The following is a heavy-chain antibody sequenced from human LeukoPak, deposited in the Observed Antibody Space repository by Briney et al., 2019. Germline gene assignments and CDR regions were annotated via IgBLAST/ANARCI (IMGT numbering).Heavy chain of an antibody. Sequence: SETLSLTCTVSGGSISSYYWSWIRQPPGKGLEWIGYIHYSGSTNYKSSLKSRVTISVDTSKNQFSLKLSSVTAADTAVYYCARVTGYMIEDYFDYWGQGTLVTVSS. J-gene: IGHJ4*02. V-gene: IGHV4-59*01. D-gene: IGHD3-22*01. CDR2: IHYSGST. CDR3: ARVTGYMIEDYFDY. CDR1: GGSISSYY.